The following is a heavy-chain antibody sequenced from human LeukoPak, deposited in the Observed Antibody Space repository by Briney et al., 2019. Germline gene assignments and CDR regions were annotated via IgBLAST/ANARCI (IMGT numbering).Heavy chain of an antibody. J-gene: IGHJ3*02. V-gene: IGHV1-2*02. Sequence: ASVKVSCKASGYTFTGYYMHWVRQAPGQGLEWMGWINPNSGGTNYAQKFQGRVTMTRDTSISTAYMELSRLRSDDTAVYYCARARLTMIVVAHIDAFDIWGQGTMVTVSS. CDR2: INPNSGGT. D-gene: IGHD3-22*01. CDR3: ARARLTMIVVAHIDAFDI. CDR1: GYTFTGYY.